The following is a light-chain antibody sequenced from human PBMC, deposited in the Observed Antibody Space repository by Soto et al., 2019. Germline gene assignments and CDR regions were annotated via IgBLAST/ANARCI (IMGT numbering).Light chain of an antibody. Sequence: EIVMTQSPATLSVSPGERATLSCRASQSVAGNLAWYQQNPGQAPRLLIYGASTRATGIPTRFSGGGSGTEFTRTISSLQSEDFVIYYCQQYNKWPLTFGGGTKVEIK. CDR1: QSVAGN. J-gene: IGKJ4*01. V-gene: IGKV3-15*01. CDR2: GAS. CDR3: QQYNKWPLT.